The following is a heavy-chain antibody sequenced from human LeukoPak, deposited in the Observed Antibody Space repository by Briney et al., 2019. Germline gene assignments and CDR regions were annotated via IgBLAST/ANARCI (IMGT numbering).Heavy chain of an antibody. CDR2: MYYTGTT. Sequence: SQTLSLTCTVSGGSSSSGGIYWSWIRQPPGKGLEWIASMYYTGTTYYNPSLKSRVTMSVDTSKNQFSLNLTSVTAADTAVFYCARSVSAYAGRGWFDPWGQGTLVTVSS. D-gene: IGHD5-12*01. J-gene: IGHJ5*02. CDR1: GGSSSSGGIY. CDR3: ARSVSAYAGRGWFDP. V-gene: IGHV4-39*07.